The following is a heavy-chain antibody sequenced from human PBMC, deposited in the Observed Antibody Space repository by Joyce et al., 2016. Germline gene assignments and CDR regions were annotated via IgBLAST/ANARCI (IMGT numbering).Heavy chain of an antibody. CDR2: ISGDRRFI. CDR3: ARGGLVYDYSMDV. D-gene: IGHD2-21*01. CDR1: GFMVSTSS. J-gene: IGHJ6*02. Sequence: EVQLVESGGGLVKPGGSLKISCAASGFMVSTSSMGWFRQAPGKGLEWVSAISGDRRFIFHADSVRGRFTVSRDNAENSLYLQKKSLRVEDTAVYFCARGGLVYDYSMDVWGQGTTVIVSS. V-gene: IGHV3-21*02.